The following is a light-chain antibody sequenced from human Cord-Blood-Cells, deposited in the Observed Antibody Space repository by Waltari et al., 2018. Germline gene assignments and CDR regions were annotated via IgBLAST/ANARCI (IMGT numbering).Light chain of an antibody. Sequence: DIQMTKSPSSLSASVGDRVNITCRASQSISSYLNWYQQKPGKAPKLLSYAASSLQSGIPSTFSASESATDFTLTIISLQPVDFATYYCQQGYSTPPTCGGGTKVEIK. J-gene: IGKJ4*01. CDR3: QQGYSTPPT. CDR2: AAS. V-gene: IGKV1-39*01. CDR1: QSISSY.